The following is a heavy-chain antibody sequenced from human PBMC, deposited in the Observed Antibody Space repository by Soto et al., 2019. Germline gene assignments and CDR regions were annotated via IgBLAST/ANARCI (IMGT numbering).Heavy chain of an antibody. CDR2: IYYSGST. CDR3: ARDETGSYGGYDAFDI. Sequence: PSETLSLTCTVSGGSISNYYWSWIRQPPGKGLEWIGYIYYSGSTNYNPSLKSRVTISVDTSKNQFSLKLSSVTAADTAVYYCARDETGSYGGYDAFDIWGQGTLVTVS. V-gene: IGHV4-59*12. D-gene: IGHD1-26*01. J-gene: IGHJ3*02. CDR1: GGSISNYY.